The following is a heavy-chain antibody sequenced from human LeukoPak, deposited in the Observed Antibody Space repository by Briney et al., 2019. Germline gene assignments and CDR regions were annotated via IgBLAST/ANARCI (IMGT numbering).Heavy chain of an antibody. CDR3: ARGSYSGMDV. D-gene: IGHD2-21*01. V-gene: IGHV4-59*01. CDR1: GGSISSYY. CDR2: INYSGST. Sequence: PSETLSLTCTVSGGSISSYYWTWIRQPPGKGLEWIGYINYSGSTDYNPSLKSRVTISVDTSKNQFSLKLSSVTAADTAVSYCARGSYSGMDVWGQGTTVTVSS. J-gene: IGHJ6*02.